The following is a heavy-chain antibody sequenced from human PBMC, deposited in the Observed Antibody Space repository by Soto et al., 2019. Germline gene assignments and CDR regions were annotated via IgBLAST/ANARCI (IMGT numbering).Heavy chain of an antibody. D-gene: IGHD5-12*01. CDR3: ARYSGYGLADYYYYYGMDV. V-gene: IGHV4-31*03. Sequence: SETLSLTCTVSGGSISSGGYYWSWIRQHPGKGLEWIGYIYYSGSTYYNPSLKSRVTISVDTSKNQFSLKLSSVTAADTAVYYCARYSGYGLADYYYYYGMDVWGQGTTVTVSS. CDR2: IYYSGST. CDR1: GGSISSGGYY. J-gene: IGHJ6*02.